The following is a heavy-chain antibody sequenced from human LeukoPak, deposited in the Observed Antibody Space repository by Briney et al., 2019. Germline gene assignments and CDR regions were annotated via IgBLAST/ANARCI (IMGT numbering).Heavy chain of an antibody. V-gene: IGHV4-34*01. J-gene: IGHJ2*01. CDR3: ARDNDWYFDL. CDR1: GGSLSGYY. D-gene: IGHD1-14*01. CDR2: INHSGST. Sequence: SETLSLTCAVYGGSLSGYYWSWIRQPPGKGLEWIGEINHSGSTNYNPSLKSRVTISVDTSKNQFSLKLSSVTAADTAVYYCARDNDWYFDLWGRGTLVTVSS.